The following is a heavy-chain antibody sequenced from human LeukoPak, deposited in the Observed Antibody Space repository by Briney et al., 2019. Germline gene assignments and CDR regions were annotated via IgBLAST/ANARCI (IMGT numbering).Heavy chain of an antibody. Sequence: GASVKVSCRASGYPFTSYYINWVRQAPGQGLEWMGCMSAYNGDTNYAQNLQGRVTMTTDTSTDTAYMELRSLRSDDTAVYYCARDGLSYTNPNNWFDPWGQGTLVTVSS. V-gene: IGHV1-18*01. D-gene: IGHD2-2*02. J-gene: IGHJ5*02. CDR1: GYPFTSYY. CDR2: MSAYNGDT. CDR3: ARDGLSYTNPNNWFDP.